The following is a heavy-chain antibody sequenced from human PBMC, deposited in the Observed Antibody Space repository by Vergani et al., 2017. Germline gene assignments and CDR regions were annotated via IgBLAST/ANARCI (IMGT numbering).Heavy chain of an antibody. CDR2: IYVSGIT. CDR3: ARENNGRVDY. D-gene: IGHD1/OR15-1a*01. Sequence: QVQLQESGPGLVKPSQTLSLTCTVSGASINNDFYYWHWIRQPAGKGLEWIGRIYVSGITDYNSSLQSRVSMSVDTSKNQFSLKLSSVTAADTAVYYCARENNGRVDYWGQGTLVTVSS. V-gene: IGHV4-61*02. CDR1: GASINNDFYY. J-gene: IGHJ4*02.